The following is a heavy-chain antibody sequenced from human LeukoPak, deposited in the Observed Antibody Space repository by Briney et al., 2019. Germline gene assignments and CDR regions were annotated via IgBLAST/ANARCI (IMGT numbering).Heavy chain of an antibody. CDR1: GFSFSSYA. Sequence: SGGSLRLSCAASGFSFSSYAMGWVRQAPGKGLEWVSTISGSGSNIYYADSVKGRFTISRDTSKNTVYLQMNSLRAEDTAVYYCAKDRYSTNWLGALAYWGQGTLVTVSS. CDR2: ISGSGSNI. D-gene: IGHD7-27*01. V-gene: IGHV3-23*01. J-gene: IGHJ4*02. CDR3: AKDRYSTNWLGALAY.